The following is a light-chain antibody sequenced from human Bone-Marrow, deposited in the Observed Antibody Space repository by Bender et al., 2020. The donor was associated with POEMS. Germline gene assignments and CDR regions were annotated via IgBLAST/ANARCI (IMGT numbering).Light chain of an antibody. Sequence: QSVLTQPPSVSGAPGQRVTLSCTGNSSNIGADYDVHWYKQLPGTAPKLVIYVNDNRPSGVPDRFSGSKSGTSASLTISGLRSEDEADYFCAAWDDTLTAYVFGSGTGVTVL. CDR2: VND. CDR3: AAWDDTLTAYV. V-gene: IGLV1-50*01. CDR1: SSNIGADYD. J-gene: IGLJ1*01.